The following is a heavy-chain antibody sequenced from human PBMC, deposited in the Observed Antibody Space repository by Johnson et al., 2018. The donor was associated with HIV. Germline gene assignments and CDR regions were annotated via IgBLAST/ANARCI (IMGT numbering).Heavy chain of an antibody. D-gene: IGHD3-22*01. CDR2: IKQDGSEK. CDR3: AKDLIAHDSSGGDAFDI. Sequence: EVQLMESGGGLVQPGGSLRLSCAASGFTFSSYWMSWVRQAPGKGLEWVANIKQDGSEKSFVDSVKGRFTISRDNSKNTLYLQMNSLRAEETAVYYCAKDLIAHDSSGGDAFDIWGQGTMVTVSS. V-gene: IGHV3-7*01. J-gene: IGHJ3*02. CDR1: GFTFSSYW.